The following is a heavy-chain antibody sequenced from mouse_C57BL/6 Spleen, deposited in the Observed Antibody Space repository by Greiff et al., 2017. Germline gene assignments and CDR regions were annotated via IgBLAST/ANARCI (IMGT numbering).Heavy chain of an antibody. CDR3: ARSDGMDY. J-gene: IGHJ4*01. V-gene: IGHV5-4*01. Sequence: DVQLQESGGGLVKPGGSLKLSCAASGFTLSSYAMSWVRQTPEKRLEWVATISDGGSYTYYPDNVKGRFTISRDNAKNNLYLQMSHLKSEDTAMYYCARSDGMDYWGQGTSVTVSS. CDR1: GFTLSSYA. CDR2: ISDGGSYT.